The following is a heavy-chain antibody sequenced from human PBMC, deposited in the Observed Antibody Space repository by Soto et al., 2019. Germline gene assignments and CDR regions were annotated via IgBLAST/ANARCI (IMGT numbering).Heavy chain of an antibody. CDR3: ARDTGYCSSASCRPFHY. D-gene: IGHD2-2*01. J-gene: IGHJ4*02. V-gene: IGHV1-18*01. CDR1: GYTFTRYG. CDR2: ITAYNGNT. Sequence: GASVKVSCKASGYTFTRYGMSGVRQAPGQGLEWMGCITAYNGNTNYAQTLQGRVTMTTDTSTSTAYMELRSLRSDDTAVYYCARDTGYCSSASCRPFHYWDQGTLVTVSS.